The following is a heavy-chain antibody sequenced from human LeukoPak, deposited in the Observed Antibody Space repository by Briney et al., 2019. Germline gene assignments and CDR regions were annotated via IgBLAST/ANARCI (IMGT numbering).Heavy chain of an antibody. D-gene: IGHD1-26*01. V-gene: IGHV1-2*02. CDR1: GYTFTGYY. J-gene: IGHJ3*02. CDR3: ARGGSPLSIRPGADAFDI. Sequence: ASVQVSCKASGYTFTGYYMHWVRQAPGQGLEWMGWINPNSGGTNYAQKFQGRVTMTRDTSISTAYMELSRLRSDDTAVYYCARGGSPLSIRPGADAFDIWGQGTMVTVSS. CDR2: INPNSGGT.